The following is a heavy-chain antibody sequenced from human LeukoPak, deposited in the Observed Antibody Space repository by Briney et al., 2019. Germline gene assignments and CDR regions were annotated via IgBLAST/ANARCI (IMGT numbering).Heavy chain of an antibody. V-gene: IGHV3-73*01. CDR2: IRSKANSYAT. CDR1: GFTFSGSA. D-gene: IGHD1-26*01. J-gene: IGHJ4*02. Sequence: GGALRLSCAACGFTFSGSAMHWVGQASGKGLEWVGRIRSKANSYATAYAASVKGRFTISRDDSKNTAFLQMNSLKTEDTAVYYCTPVGARGYWGQGTLVTVSS. CDR3: TPVGARGY.